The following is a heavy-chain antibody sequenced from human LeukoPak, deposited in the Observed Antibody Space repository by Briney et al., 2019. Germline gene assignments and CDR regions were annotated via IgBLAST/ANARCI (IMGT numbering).Heavy chain of an antibody. J-gene: IGHJ3*01. D-gene: IGHD1-26*01. CDR3: ASRIQWELNAFDV. Sequence: ASVKVSCKASGYTFTSYYMHWVRQAPGQGLEWMGIVNPSAGTTTYAQKFQGRVTMTRDTSTSTAYMELSSLRSEDTAVYYCASRIQWELNAFDVWGQGTMITVSS. V-gene: IGHV1-46*01. CDR1: GYTFTSYY. CDR2: VNPSAGTT.